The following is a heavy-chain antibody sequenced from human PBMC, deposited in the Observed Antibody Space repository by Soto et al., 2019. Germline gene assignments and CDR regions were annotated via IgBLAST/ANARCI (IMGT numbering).Heavy chain of an antibody. J-gene: IGHJ4*02. CDR2: ISYDGSNK. CDR3: ARAHGDYPYFDY. CDR1: GFTFSSYA. D-gene: IGHD4-17*01. Sequence: PGGSLRLSCAASGFTFSSYAMHWVRRAPGKGLEWVAVISYDGSNKYYADSVKGRFTISRDNSKNTLYLQMNSLRAEDTAVYYCARAHGDYPYFDYWGQGTLVTVSS. V-gene: IGHV3-30-3*01.